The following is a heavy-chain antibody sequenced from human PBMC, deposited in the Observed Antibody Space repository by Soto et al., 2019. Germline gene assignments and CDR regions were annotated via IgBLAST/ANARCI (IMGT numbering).Heavy chain of an antibody. Sequence: ASVMVSCKASGYTFTSYAMHWVRQAPGQRLEWMGWINAGNGNTKYSQKFQGRVTITRDTSASTAYMELSSLRSEDTAVYYCLISHGPVTTVNTLYYWGQGTLVTVSS. CDR1: GYTFTSYA. J-gene: IGHJ4*02. CDR3: LISHGPVTTVNTLYY. D-gene: IGHD4-17*01. CDR2: INAGNGNT. V-gene: IGHV1-3*01.